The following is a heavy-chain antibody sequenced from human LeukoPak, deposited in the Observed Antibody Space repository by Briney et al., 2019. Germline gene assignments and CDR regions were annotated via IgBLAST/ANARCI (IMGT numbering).Heavy chain of an antibody. V-gene: IGHV1-2*02. CDR1: GHTFTVYY. J-gene: IGHJ4*02. CDR3: TRRLGGSSEGYDY. CDR2: INPNNGGT. D-gene: IGHD1-26*01. Sequence: GASVKVSCKASGHTFTVYYIHWVRQAPGQGLEWMVWINPNNGGTKYTQKFLGRVTMTGDTSINTAYMEVTSLRSDDTAVYYCTRRLGGSSEGYDYWGQGTLVTVSS.